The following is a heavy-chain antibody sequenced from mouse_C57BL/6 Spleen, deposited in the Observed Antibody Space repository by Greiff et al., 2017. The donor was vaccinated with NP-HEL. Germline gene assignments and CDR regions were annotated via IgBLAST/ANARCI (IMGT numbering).Heavy chain of an antibody. D-gene: IGHD3-2*02. Sequence: VQLQQSGAELVKPGASVKLSCTASGFNIKDYYMHWVKQRTEQGLEWIGRIDPEDGETKYAPKFQGKATITADTSSNTAYLQLSSLTSEDTAVYYCASGLQLRLHYYAMDYWGQGTSVTVSS. V-gene: IGHV14-2*01. CDR1: GFNIKDYY. J-gene: IGHJ4*01. CDR2: IDPEDGET. CDR3: ASGLQLRLHYYAMDY.